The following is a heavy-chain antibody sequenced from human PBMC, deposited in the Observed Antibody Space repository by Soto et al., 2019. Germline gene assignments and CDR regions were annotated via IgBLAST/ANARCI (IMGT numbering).Heavy chain of an antibody. CDR1: GGSISSGGYY. V-gene: IGHV4-31*03. J-gene: IGHJ6*03. CDR3: ARGVVDPSPRYIYFYYMDV. CDR2: IYYSGST. D-gene: IGHD2-15*01. Sequence: QVQLQESGPGLVKPSQTLSLTCTVSGGSISSGGYYWSWIRQHPGKGLEWIGYIYYSGSTYYNPSMNSRVTISVDTSKNQFSLKLSSVTAADTAVYYCARGVVDPSPRYIYFYYMDVWGKGTTVTVSS.